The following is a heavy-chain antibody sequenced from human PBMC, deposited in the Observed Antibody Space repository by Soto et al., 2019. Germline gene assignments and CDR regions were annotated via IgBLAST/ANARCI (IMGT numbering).Heavy chain of an antibody. CDR1: GYTFTSYA. Sequence: QVQLVQSGAEVKKPGASVRVSCRTSGYTFTSYAIHWVRQAPGQGLEWMAWSNIGNGNTKYSQKFQGRVTVSRDTSASTAYMELSSLRSEDTAVYYCARESLCGGVCYDHWLDPWGQGTLVNVSS. V-gene: IGHV1-3*04. CDR2: SNIGNGNT. D-gene: IGHD2-21*02. J-gene: IGHJ5*02. CDR3: ARESLCGGVCYDHWLDP.